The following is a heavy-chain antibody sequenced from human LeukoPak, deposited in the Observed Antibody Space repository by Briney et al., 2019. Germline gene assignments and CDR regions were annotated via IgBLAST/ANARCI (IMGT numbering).Heavy chain of an antibody. CDR3: AKEEDSSGRS. CDR2: ISYDGSNK. V-gene: IGHV3-30*18. CDR1: GLTFSTYG. J-gene: IGHJ5*02. Sequence: GGSLRLSCSASGLTFSTYGMHWGRPAPGKGLEWVAVISYDGSNKYYADSVEGRFTISRDNSKTTLYLQMNSLRAEDTAVYYCAKEEDSSGRSWGQGTLVTVSS. D-gene: IGHD3-22*01.